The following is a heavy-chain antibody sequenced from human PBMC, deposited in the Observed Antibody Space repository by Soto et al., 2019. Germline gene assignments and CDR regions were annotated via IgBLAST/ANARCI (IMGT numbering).Heavy chain of an antibody. J-gene: IGHJ6*02. V-gene: IGHV1-69*01. CDR3: ARARLSNGDPNIYFFYGLDV. CDR1: GDMFRNSA. D-gene: IGHD3-10*01. CDR2: IIPLFRKT. Sequence: QVQLVQSVAEVKRPGSSVKVSCKASGDMFRNSAFTWVRQAPGQGLAWMGVIIPLFRKTNVAQNFQGRVTFTADESTSSLYMEASSLTSQDTAVYYCARARLSNGDPNIYFFYGLDVWGQGTTITV.